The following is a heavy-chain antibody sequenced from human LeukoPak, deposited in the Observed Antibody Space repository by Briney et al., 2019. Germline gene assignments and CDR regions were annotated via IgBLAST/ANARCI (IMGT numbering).Heavy chain of an antibody. D-gene: IGHD2-2*02. CDR3: ARLVVPAAISRNWYFDL. J-gene: IGHJ2*01. CDR1: GFTFGDYG. Sequence: KAGGSLRLSCAASGFTFGDYGMSWFRQPPGKGLEWIGEINHSGSTNYNPSLKSRVTISVDTSKNQFSLKLSSVTAADTAVYYCARLVVPAAISRNWYFDLWGRGTLVTVSS. V-gene: IGHV4-34*01. CDR2: INHSGST.